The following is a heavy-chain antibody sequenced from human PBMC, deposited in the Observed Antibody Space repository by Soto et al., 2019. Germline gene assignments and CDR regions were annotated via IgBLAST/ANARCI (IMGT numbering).Heavy chain of an antibody. V-gene: IGHV3-23*04. J-gene: IGHJ4*02. CDR2: ISGSGGST. CDR3: AKEDDGSGSYFRNALDY. CDR1: GFAFSSYT. D-gene: IGHD3-10*01. Sequence: EVQLVESGGGLVKPGGSLRLSCAASGFAFSSYTMNWVRQAPGKGLEWVSAISGSGGSTYYADSVKGRFTISRDNSKNTLFLQMNSLRAEDTAVYYCAKEDDGSGSYFRNALDYWGQGTLVTVSS.